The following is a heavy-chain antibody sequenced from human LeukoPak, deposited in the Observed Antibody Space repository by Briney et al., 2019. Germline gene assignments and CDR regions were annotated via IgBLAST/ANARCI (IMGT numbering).Heavy chain of an antibody. CDR1: GFTFSTYW. D-gene: IGHD3-3*01. Sequence: GGSLRLSCAASGFTFSTYWMHWVRQAPGKGLVWVSRIKSDGSTNYADSVKGQFTISRDNAKNTPSLQMNSLRPEDTGVYYCARAPSEIGGYYPEYFRHWGQGTLVTVSS. V-gene: IGHV3-74*01. J-gene: IGHJ1*01. CDR2: IKSDGST. CDR3: ARAPSEIGGYYPEYFRH.